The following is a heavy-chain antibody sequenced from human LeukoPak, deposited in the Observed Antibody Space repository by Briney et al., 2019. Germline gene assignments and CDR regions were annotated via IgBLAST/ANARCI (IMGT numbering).Heavy chain of an antibody. J-gene: IGHJ4*02. Sequence: ASVKVSCKASGYTFTDYYMHWVQQAPGKGLEWMGRVDPEDGETIYAETFQGRVTITADTSTDTAYMELSSLRSEDTAVYYCATDVIVVVPAADDYWGQGTLVTVSS. CDR2: VDPEDGET. V-gene: IGHV1-69-2*01. CDR1: GYTFTDYY. D-gene: IGHD2-2*01. CDR3: ATDVIVVVPAADDY.